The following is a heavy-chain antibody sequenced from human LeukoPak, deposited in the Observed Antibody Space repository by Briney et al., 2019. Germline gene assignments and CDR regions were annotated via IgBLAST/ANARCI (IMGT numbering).Heavy chain of an antibody. CDR2: INPSGGST. CDR1: GDTFTSYY. Sequence: ASLNVPCKASGDTFTSYYMHWVRQAPGQGLEWVGIINPSGGSTSYAQKVQGRVTMTRDTSTSTVYMELSSLSSEDPAVYSCARPPPYCSGGSCSLGGDDAFDIWGQGTMVTVSS. V-gene: IGHV1-46*04. CDR3: ARPPPYCSGGSCSLGGDDAFDI. J-gene: IGHJ3*02. D-gene: IGHD2-15*01.